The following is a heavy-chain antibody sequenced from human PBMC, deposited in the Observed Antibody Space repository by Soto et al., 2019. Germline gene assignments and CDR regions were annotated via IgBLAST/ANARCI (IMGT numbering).Heavy chain of an antibody. Sequence: QVQLVQSGTEVKNTGSSVKVSCKASGGTFSTFGSSWVRQAPGQGLEWMGGIIPFFGRARYSQKFEDRITITADESTNTVYMDLRSLTSEDTAIYYCAKSAPMAAGDKYYYDFWGQGALVTVSS. J-gene: IGHJ4*02. CDR2: IIPFFGRA. CDR1: GGTFSTFG. CDR3: AKSAPMAAGDKYYYDF. D-gene: IGHD4-17*01. V-gene: IGHV1-69*01.